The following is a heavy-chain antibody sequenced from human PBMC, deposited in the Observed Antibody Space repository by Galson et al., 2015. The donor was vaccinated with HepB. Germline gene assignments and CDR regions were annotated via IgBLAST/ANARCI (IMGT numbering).Heavy chain of an antibody. CDR2: ISAYNGDT. V-gene: IGHV1-18*01. J-gene: IGHJ6*03. CDR1: GSTFITYG. CDR3: ARERVVPHYYYYMDV. Sequence: SVKVSCKASGSTFITYGISWVRQAPGQGLEWMGWISAYNGDTNYAQKFQGRVTMTRDTSTSTACMELTSLRSDDTAVYYCARERVVPHYYYYMDVWGEGTTVTVSS. D-gene: IGHD2-15*01.